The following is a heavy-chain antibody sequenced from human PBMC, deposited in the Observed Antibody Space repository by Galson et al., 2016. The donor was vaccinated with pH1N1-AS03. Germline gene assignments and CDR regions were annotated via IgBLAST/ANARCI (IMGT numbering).Heavy chain of an antibody. D-gene: IGHD3-16*01. CDR2: IYYYGNAA. V-gene: IGHV4-31*03. CDR3: VGNDYVGSDY. Sequence: LSLTCTVSGVSMTGGHYYWHWIRHLPGKGLEWIGYIYYYGNAAYYNPSLKSRVSISMEASKSQFSLKLTSMTAADTAKYYCVGNDYVGSDYWGQGTLISVSS. J-gene: IGHJ4*02. CDR1: GVSMTGGHYY.